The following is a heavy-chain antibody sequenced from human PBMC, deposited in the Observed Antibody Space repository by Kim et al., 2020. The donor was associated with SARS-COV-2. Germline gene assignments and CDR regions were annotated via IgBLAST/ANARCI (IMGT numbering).Heavy chain of an antibody. J-gene: IGHJ4*02. Sequence: GGSLRLSWAAAGCTFTSYGMHWVRQAPGKGPEGVAGRGDDGRKEYDTDSVKGRVTISRDSSKKTLYLQMKSLRAEDTALYDCAKDWAQQEAYYYFDYWGPGPLVTVSS. CDR1: GCTFTSYG. CDR2: RGDDGRKE. V-gene: IGHV3-33*06. D-gene: IGHD6-13*01. CDR3: AKDWAQQEAYYYFDY.